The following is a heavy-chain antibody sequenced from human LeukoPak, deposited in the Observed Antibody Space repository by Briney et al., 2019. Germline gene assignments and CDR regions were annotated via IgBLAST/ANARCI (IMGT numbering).Heavy chain of an antibody. CDR2: ISDNGGGR. Sequence: GGSLRLSCGASGFIFRNYAMSWVRQAPGEGLEWVSGISDNGGGRYYADSVKGRFTISRDNSKNMLYLQMNSPRAEDTAVYYCAKESGALGAPLYDYWGRGILVTASS. CDR1: GFIFRNYA. V-gene: IGHV3-23*01. J-gene: IGHJ4*02. D-gene: IGHD4/OR15-4a*01. CDR3: AKESGALGAPLYDY.